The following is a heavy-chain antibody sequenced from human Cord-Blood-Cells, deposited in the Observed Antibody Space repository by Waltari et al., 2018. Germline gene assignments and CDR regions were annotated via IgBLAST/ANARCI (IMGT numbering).Heavy chain of an antibody. D-gene: IGHD3-22*01. V-gene: IGHV3-15*01. CDR2: IKSKTDGRTT. CDR1: GFTFSNAW. CDR3: TTAIVVAEGGFDY. Sequence: EVQLVESGGGLVKPGGSLRLSCAASGFTFSNAWMSWVRQAPGKGLEWVGRIKSKTDGRTTDYAAPVKGRFTISRDDSKNTLYLQMNSLKTEDTAVYYCTTAIVVAEGGFDYWGQGTLVTVSS. J-gene: IGHJ4*02.